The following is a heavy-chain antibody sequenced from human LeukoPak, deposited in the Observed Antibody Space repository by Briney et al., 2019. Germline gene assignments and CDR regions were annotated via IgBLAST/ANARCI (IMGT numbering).Heavy chain of an antibody. Sequence: GGSLRLSCAASGFTFSSYAMSWVRQAPGKGLEWVSAISGSGGSTYYADSVKGRFTISRDNSKNTLYLQMNSLRDEDTAVYYCAWGSDYYYGMDVWGQGTTVTVSS. CDR3: AWGSDYYYGMDV. CDR2: ISGSGGST. V-gene: IGHV3-23*01. CDR1: GFTFSSYA. J-gene: IGHJ6*02. D-gene: IGHD7-27*01.